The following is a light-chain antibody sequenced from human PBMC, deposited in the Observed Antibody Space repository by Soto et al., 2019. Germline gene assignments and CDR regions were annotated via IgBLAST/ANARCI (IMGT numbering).Light chain of an antibody. V-gene: IGKV1-5*01. J-gene: IGKJ1*01. CDR1: QTISIW. CDR3: QQYDSYPWT. CDR2: DAS. Sequence: DIQLTQSPSTLSASVGDRVTITCRVSQTISIWLAWFQQRPGKAPKLLIYDASSLEGGVPSRFSGGGSGTEFTLTISSLQTGDFATYYCQQYDSYPWTFGQGTKVEVK.